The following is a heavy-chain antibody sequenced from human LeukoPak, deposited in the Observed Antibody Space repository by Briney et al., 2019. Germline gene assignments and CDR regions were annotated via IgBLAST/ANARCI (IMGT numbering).Heavy chain of an antibody. CDR1: GFTFSSYA. J-gene: IGHJ4*02. CDR3: ARDRYSSPFDY. D-gene: IGHD6-13*01. V-gene: IGHV3-30*11. Sequence: GGSPRLSCAASGFTFSSYAMHWVRQAPGKGLEWEAVISYDGSNKYYADSVKGRFTISRDNSKNTLYLQMNSLRAEDTAVYYCARDRYSSPFDYWGQGTLVTVSS. CDR2: ISYDGSNK.